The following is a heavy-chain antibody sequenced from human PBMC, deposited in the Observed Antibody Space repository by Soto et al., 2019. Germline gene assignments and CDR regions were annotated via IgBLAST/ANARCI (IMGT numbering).Heavy chain of an antibody. D-gene: IGHD3-16*02. J-gene: IGHJ4*01. CDR2: ITGDGVTT. CDR3: AKRLSYYFDS. Sequence: GGSLRLSCAASGLTFSNYAMSWVRQAPGKGLEWVSTITGDGVTTSYADSVKGRFTIFRDNSKNTLYLQMSGLRADDTAVYYCAKRLSYYFDSWGHGTLVTVSS. V-gene: IGHV3-23*01. CDR1: GLTFSNYA.